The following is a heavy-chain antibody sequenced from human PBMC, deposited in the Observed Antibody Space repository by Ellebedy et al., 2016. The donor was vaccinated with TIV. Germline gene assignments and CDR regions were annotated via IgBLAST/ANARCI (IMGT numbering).Heavy chain of an antibody. CDR1: GYSFTTYA. CDR2: STFNTGKS. J-gene: IGHJ4*02. V-gene: IGHV7-4-1*02. D-gene: IGHD4-23*01. CDR3: ARAPYGGHPPEDF. Sequence: AASVKVSCKASGYSFTTYAINWLRQAPGQRLEWMGWSTFNTGKSTNAQGFAGRFVLSFDTSVSTAYLQINSLQADDSAIYYCARAPYGGHPPEDFWGQGTLVTVSS.